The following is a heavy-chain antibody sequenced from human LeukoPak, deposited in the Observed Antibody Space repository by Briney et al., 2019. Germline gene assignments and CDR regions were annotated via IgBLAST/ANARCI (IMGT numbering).Heavy chain of an antibody. Sequence: GGSLRLSCAASGFTFDDYAMHWVRQAPGKGLEWVSGISWNSGSIGYADSVKGRFTISRDNAKNSLYLQMNSLRPEDMALYYCAKGKIPVAGTPLFDYWGQGTLVTVSS. CDR1: GFTFDDYA. V-gene: IGHV3-9*03. CDR3: AKGKIPVAGTPLFDY. CDR2: ISWNSGSI. J-gene: IGHJ4*02. D-gene: IGHD6-19*01.